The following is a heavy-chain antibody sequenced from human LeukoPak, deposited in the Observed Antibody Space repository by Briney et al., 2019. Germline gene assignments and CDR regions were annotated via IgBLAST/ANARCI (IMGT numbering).Heavy chain of an antibody. CDR1: TFTFSIYG. V-gene: IGHV3-30*02. J-gene: IGHJ4*02. D-gene: IGHD5-12*01. CDR2: IQHSGTDK. Sequence: PGGSLRLSCAASTFTFSIYGMHWVRQAPGKGLEWVAFIQHSGTDKYYADSVKGRFTISRDNSRNTLYLQMNSLRTEDTAVYYCARDRTAYSYGTLSDYWGQGTLVTVSS. CDR3: ARDRTAYSYGTLSDY.